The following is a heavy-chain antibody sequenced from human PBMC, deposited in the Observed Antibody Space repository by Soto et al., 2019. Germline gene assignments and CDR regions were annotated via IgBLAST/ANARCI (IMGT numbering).Heavy chain of an antibody. Sequence: LSLTCAVYGGSFSGYYWSWIRQPPGKGLEWIGEINHSGSTNYNPSLKSRVTISVDTSKNQFSLKLSSVTAADTAVYYCARIPNWGPIGPNYFHYCGQAPLVTVSS. J-gene: IGHJ4*02. V-gene: IGHV4-34*01. CDR1: GGSFSGYY. CDR2: INHSGST. CDR3: ARIPNWGPIGPNYFHY. D-gene: IGHD7-27*01.